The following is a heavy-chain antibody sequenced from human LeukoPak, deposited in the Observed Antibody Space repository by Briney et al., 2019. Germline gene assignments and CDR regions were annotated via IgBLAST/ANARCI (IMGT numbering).Heavy chain of an antibody. Sequence: GRSLRPSFAASGFTLGDFSLHWGRPAPGEGPGGGSGISWNSGSIGYADSVKGRFTISRDNAKNSLYLQMNTLRAEDMALYYCAKGRSGSYNNPFDYWGQGTLVTVSS. CDR3: AKGRSGSYNNPFDY. J-gene: IGHJ4*02. CDR1: GFTLGDFS. V-gene: IGHV3-9*03. D-gene: IGHD1-26*01. CDR2: ISWNSGSI.